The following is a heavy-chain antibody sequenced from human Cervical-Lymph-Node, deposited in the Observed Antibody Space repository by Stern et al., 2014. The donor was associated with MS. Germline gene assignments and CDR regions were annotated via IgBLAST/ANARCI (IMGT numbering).Heavy chain of an antibody. D-gene: IGHD4-17*01. CDR1: GGTFSTQA. J-gene: IGHJ6*02. Sequence: MQLVESGAEVKKPGSSVKVSCKASGGTFSTQAINWVRQAPGQGLEWVGGIIPIFGTPNYAQKVQDRVTITADESTSTAYMDLSGLRSEDTAVYYCATPSTVTVGGMDVWGQGTTVTVSS. CDR3: ATPSTVTVGGMDV. V-gene: IGHV1-69*01. CDR2: IIPIFGTP.